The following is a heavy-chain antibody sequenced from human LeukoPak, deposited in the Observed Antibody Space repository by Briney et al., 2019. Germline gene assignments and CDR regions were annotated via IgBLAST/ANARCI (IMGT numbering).Heavy chain of an antibody. CDR1: GGSISSSSYY. D-gene: IGHD6-13*01. V-gene: IGHV4-39*01. Sequence: PSETLSLTCTVSGGSISSSSYYWGWIRQPPGKGLEWIGSIYYSGSTYYNPSLKSRVTISVDTSKNQFSLKLSSVTAADTAVYYCSRTPVGAAAGIGWFDPWGQGTLVTVSS. CDR3: SRTPVGAAAGIGWFDP. CDR2: IYYSGST. J-gene: IGHJ5*02.